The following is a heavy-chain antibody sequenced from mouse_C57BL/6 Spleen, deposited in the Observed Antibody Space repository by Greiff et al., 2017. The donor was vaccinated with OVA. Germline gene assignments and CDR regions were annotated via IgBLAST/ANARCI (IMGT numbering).Heavy chain of an antibody. CDR1: GYTFTSYT. CDR2: INPSSGYT. D-gene: IGHD2-1*01. J-gene: IGHJ3*01. CDR3: ARSSPYGNPFAY. Sequence: QVQLQQSGAELARPGASVKMSCKASGYTFTSYTMHWVKQRPGQGLEWIGYINPSSGYTKYNQKFKDKATLTADKSSSTAYFQLSSLTSEDYAVYYCARSSPYGNPFAYWGQGTLVTVSA. V-gene: IGHV1-4*01.